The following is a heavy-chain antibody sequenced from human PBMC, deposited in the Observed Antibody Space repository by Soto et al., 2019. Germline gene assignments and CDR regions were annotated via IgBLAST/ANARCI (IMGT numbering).Heavy chain of an antibody. CDR1: GFTFSSYG. CDR2: ISYDGSNK. V-gene: IGHV3-30*18. J-gene: IGHJ6*02. D-gene: IGHD2-2*01. CDR3: AKMAARSTYYYYGMDV. Sequence: GGSLRLSCAASGFTFSSYGMHWVRQAPGKGLEWVAVISYDGSNKYYADSVKGRFTISRDNSKNTLYLQMNSLRAEDTAVYYCAKMAARSTYYYYGMDVWGQGTTVTVSS.